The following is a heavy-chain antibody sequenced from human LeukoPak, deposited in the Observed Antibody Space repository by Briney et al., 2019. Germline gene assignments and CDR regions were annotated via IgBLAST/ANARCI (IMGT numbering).Heavy chain of an antibody. D-gene: IGHD4/OR15-4a*01. CDR1: GFRFDDFY. CDR2: ISASGGMM. CDR3: ARHMVLSPCDY. Sequence: PGGSLRLSCAASGFRFDDFYVSWIRQVPGKGLEWISFISASGGMMDHADPVKGRFTISRDNAKNSVHLEMNNLKAEDTAVYHCARHMVLSPCDYWGPGTLVTVSS. V-gene: IGHV3-11*01. J-gene: IGHJ4*02.